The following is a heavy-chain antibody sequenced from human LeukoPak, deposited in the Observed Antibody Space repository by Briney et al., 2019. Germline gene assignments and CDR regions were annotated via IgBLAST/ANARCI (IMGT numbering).Heavy chain of an antibody. Sequence: GESLKISCKGSGYSFTSYWIGWVRQMPGKGLEWMGIIYPGDSETRYSPSFQGQVTISADKSISTAYLQWSSLKASDTAMYYCARPYYYESGGFRGYYFDYWGQGTLVTVSS. V-gene: IGHV5-51*01. CDR2: IYPGDSET. CDR3: ARPYYYESGGFRGYYFDY. D-gene: IGHD3-10*01. J-gene: IGHJ4*02. CDR1: GYSFTSYW.